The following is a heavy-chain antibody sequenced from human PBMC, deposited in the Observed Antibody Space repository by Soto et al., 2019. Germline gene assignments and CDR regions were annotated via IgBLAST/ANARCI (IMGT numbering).Heavy chain of an antibody. CDR1: GGSFSGYY. D-gene: IGHD6-13*01. J-gene: IGHJ4*02. CDR3: ARKAAAGPGSRYFDY. Sequence: PSETLSLTCAVYGGSFSGYYWSWIRQPPWKGLEWIGEINHSGSTNYNPSLKSRVTISVDTSKNQFSLKLSSVTAADTAVYYCARKAAAGPGSRYFDYWGQGTLVTVSS. V-gene: IGHV4-34*01. CDR2: INHSGST.